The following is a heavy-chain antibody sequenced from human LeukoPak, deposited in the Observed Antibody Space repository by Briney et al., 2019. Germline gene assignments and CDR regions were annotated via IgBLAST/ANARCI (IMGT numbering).Heavy chain of an antibody. CDR1: GFTVSSNY. CDR3: ASAPHCSSTSCTEAYYHGMDV. V-gene: IGHV3-66*01. CDR2: IYSGGST. J-gene: IGHJ6*02. D-gene: IGHD2-2*01. Sequence: GGSLRLSCAASGFTVSSNYMSWVRQAPGKGLEWVSVIYSGGSTYYADSVKGRFTISRDNSKNTLYLQMNSLRAEDTAVYYCASAPHCSSTSCTEAYYHGMDVWGQGTTVTVSS.